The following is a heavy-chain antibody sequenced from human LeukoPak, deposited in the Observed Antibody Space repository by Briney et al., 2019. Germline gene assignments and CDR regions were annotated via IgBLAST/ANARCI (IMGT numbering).Heavy chain of an antibody. CDR1: GYTFTSYY. V-gene: IGHV1-46*01. Sequence: ASVKVSCKASGYTFTSYYLHWVRQAPGQGLEWMGIINPSGGSTSYVQKFQGRVTMTRDTSTSTVYMVLSSLRSEDTAFYYCARGPYGGIPSLYYFDYWGQGTLVTISS. CDR3: ARGPYGGIPSLYYFDY. CDR2: INPSGGST. J-gene: IGHJ4*02. D-gene: IGHD4-23*01.